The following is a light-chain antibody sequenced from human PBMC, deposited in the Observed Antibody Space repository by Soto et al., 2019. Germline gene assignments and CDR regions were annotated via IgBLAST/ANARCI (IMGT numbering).Light chain of an antibody. J-gene: IGLJ2*01. V-gene: IGLV1-47*01. CDR1: SSNIGSYY. CDR3: AAWDDSLSVVV. CDR2: RNN. Sequence: HSVLTQPPSASGTPGQRVTISCSGSSSNIGSYYVYWYQQLPGTAPKLLIYRNNQRPSGVPDRFSGSKSGTSASLAIGGLRSEDEADYYCAAWDDSLSVVVFGGGTKLTVL.